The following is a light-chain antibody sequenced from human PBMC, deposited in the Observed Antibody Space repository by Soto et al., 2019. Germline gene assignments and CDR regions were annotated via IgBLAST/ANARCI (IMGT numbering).Light chain of an antibody. CDR1: SSDVGGYNY. V-gene: IGLV2-14*01. J-gene: IGLJ2*01. CDR2: DVS. Sequence: QSALTQPASVSGSPGQSITISCTGTSSDVGGYNYVSWYQQHPGKAPKLMIYDVSNRPSWVSNRFSGSKSGNTASLTISGLQDEDEADYYCSSYTSSSTLVVFGGGTKLTVL. CDR3: SSYTSSSTLVV.